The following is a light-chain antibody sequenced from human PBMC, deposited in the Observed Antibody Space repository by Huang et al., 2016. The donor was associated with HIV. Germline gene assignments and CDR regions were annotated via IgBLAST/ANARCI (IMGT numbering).Light chain of an antibody. V-gene: IGKV3-15*01. CDR3: QQYHEWPRT. CDR2: ETC. J-gene: IGKJ2*01. Sequence: ERVLTQSPGTLSVSTGERATLSCRTSQGIVNSLAWYQLKPGQAPRLLIYETCIRASDIPARFSGGGSEIDFTLTISGLQSEDSAVYYCQQYHEWPRTFGQGTKVEIK. CDR1: QGIVNS.